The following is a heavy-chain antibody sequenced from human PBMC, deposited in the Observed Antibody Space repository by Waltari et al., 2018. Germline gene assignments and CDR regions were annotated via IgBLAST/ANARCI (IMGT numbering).Heavy chain of an antibody. V-gene: IGHV3-21*01. Sequence: EVQLVESGGGLVKPGGSLRLSCAASGFTFSSYSMNWVRQAPGKGLEWVSSISSSSSYIYYADSVKGRFTISRDNAKNSLYLQMNSLRAEDTAVYYCARDQAAAGTGFDYWGQGTLVTVFS. CDR1: GFTFSSYS. D-gene: IGHD6-13*01. J-gene: IGHJ4*02. CDR2: ISSSSSYI. CDR3: ARDQAAAGTGFDY.